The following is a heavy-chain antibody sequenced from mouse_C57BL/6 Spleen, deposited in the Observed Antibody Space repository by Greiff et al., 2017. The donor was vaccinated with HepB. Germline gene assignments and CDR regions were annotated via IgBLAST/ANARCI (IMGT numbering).Heavy chain of an antibody. CDR2: FHPYNDDT. J-gene: IGHJ2*01. D-gene: IGHD1-1*01. CDR1: GYTFTTYP. CDR3: ARGTTVVPYFDY. Sequence: VQLQQSGPELVKPGASVKMSCKASGYTFTTYPIEWMKQNHVKSLEWIGNFHPYNDDTKYNEKFKCKATLTVEKSSSTVYLELSRLPSDDSAVYYCARGTTVVPYFDYWGQGTTLTVSS. V-gene: IGHV1-47*01.